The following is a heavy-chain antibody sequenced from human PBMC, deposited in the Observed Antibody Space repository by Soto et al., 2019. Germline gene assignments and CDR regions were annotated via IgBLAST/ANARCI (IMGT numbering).Heavy chain of an antibody. V-gene: IGHV3-66*01. CDR1: GFTVSSNY. D-gene: IGHD3-16*01. CDR2: IYSGGST. CDR3: ARSITFGGVPL. J-gene: IGHJ4*02. Sequence: EVQLVESGGGLVQPGGSLRLSCAASGFTVSSNYMSWVRQAPGKGLEWVSVIYSGGSTYYSDSVEGRFSISRDNSKNTLYLQMNSLRAEDTAVYYCARSITFGGVPLWGQGTLVTVSS.